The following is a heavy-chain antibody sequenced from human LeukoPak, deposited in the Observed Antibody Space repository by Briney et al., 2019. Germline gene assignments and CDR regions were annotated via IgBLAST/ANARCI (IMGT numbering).Heavy chain of an antibody. V-gene: IGHV1-69*05. J-gene: IGHJ4*02. D-gene: IGHD2-15*01. Sequence: ASVKVSCKASGGTFSSYAISWVRQAPGQGLEWMGRISPVFGTADYAQNFQGRVTITTDESTSTAYMELSSLRSEDTAVYYCVAGYCSGGSCYSELDYWGQGTLVTVSS. CDR3: VAGYCSGGSCYSELDY. CDR1: GGTFSSYA. CDR2: ISPVFGTA.